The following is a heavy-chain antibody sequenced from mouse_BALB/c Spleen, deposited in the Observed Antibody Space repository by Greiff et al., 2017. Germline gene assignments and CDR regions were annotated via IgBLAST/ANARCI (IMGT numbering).Heavy chain of an antibody. Sequence: QVQLQQSGAELMKPGASVKISCKATGYTFSSYWIEWVKQRPGHGLEWIGEILPGSGSTNYNEKFKGKATFTADTSSNTAYMQLSSLTSEDSAVYYCASNWADYGSSYEYFDVWGAGTTVTVSS. J-gene: IGHJ1*01. V-gene: IGHV1-9*01. CDR2: ILPGSGST. CDR3: ASNWADYGSSYEYFDV. CDR1: GYTFSSYW. D-gene: IGHD1-1*01.